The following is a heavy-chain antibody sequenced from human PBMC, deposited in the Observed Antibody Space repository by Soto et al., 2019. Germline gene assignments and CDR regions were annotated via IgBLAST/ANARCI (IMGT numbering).Heavy chain of an antibody. CDR2: IYYSGST. Sequence: SETLSLTCTVSGGSISSYYWSWIRQPPGKGLEWTGYIYYSGSTNYNPSLKSRVTISVDTSKNQFSLKLSSVTAADTAVYYCARRGSGYDWNYFDYWGQGTLVTVSS. CDR1: GGSISSYY. V-gene: IGHV4-59*08. CDR3: ARRGSGYDWNYFDY. J-gene: IGHJ4*02. D-gene: IGHD5-12*01.